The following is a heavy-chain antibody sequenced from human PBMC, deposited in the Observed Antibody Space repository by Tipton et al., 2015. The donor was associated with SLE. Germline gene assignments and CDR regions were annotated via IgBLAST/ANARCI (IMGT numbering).Heavy chain of an antibody. CDR3: ARTYGFYFDY. V-gene: IGHV4-39*06. Sequence: TLSLTCTVSGGSITSSSYYWGWIRQPPRKGLEWIGRIYYSGTTYYNPPLKSRVTISEDTSKNQFARKLSSVTAADTAVYYCARTYGFYFDYWGQGTLVTVSS. D-gene: IGHD2-8*01. CDR2: IYYSGTT. J-gene: IGHJ4*02. CDR1: GGSITSSSYY.